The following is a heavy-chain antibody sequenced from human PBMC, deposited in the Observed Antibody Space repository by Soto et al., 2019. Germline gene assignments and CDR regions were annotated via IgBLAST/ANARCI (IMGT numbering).Heavy chain of an antibody. V-gene: IGHV3-23*01. Sequence: VGSLRLSCAASAISFNTYGVTWVRQAPGKGLEWVSTVTVTGGSTYYADSVKGRFTISRDRSNYTVSLLLNSLRVEDTAIYYCAGQRRTEGWFEPLGQRTLDTVSS. CDR2: VTVTGGST. J-gene: IGHJ5*02. D-gene: IGHD1-1*01. CDR3: AGQRRTEGWFEP. CDR1: AISFNTYG.